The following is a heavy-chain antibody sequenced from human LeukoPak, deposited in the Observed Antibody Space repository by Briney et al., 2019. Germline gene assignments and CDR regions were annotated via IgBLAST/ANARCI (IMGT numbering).Heavy chain of an antibody. Sequence: PSETLSLTCTVSGYSISSGYYWGWIRQPPGKGPEWIGNIYHSGSTYYNPSLKSRVTMSVDRSKNQFSLGLTSVTAADTAVYYCARADYVWGNYRFDYWGQGTLVTVSS. CDR3: ARADYVWGNYRFDY. D-gene: IGHD3-16*02. J-gene: IGHJ4*02. CDR1: GYSISSGYY. V-gene: IGHV4-38-2*02. CDR2: IYHSGST.